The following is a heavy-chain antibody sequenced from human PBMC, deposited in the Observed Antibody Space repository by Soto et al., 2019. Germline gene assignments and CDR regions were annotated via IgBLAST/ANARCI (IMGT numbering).Heavy chain of an antibody. V-gene: IGHV3-66*01. J-gene: IGHJ4*02. CDR2: IYSGGST. CDR3: ARGVQQLVYFDY. CDR1: GFTVSSNY. Sequence: GGSLRLSCAASGFTVSSNYMSWVRQAPGKGLEWVSVIYSGGSTYYADSVKGRFTISRDNSKNTLYLQMNSLRAEDTAVYYCARGVQQLVYFDYWGQGTLVTVSS. D-gene: IGHD6-13*01.